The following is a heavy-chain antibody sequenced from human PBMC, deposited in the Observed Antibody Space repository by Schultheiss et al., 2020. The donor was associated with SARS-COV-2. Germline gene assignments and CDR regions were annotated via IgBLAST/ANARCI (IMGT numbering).Heavy chain of an antibody. J-gene: IGHJ4*02. Sequence: GESLKISCAASGFTFSSYAMSWVRQAPGKGLEWVSAISGSGGSTYYADSVKGRFTISRDNSKNTLYLQMNSLRAEDTAVYYCTTTYYDILTGYYPDYWGQGTLVTVSS. CDR3: TTTYYDILTGYYPDY. CDR2: ISGSGGST. CDR1: GFTFSSYA. D-gene: IGHD3-9*01. V-gene: IGHV3-23*01.